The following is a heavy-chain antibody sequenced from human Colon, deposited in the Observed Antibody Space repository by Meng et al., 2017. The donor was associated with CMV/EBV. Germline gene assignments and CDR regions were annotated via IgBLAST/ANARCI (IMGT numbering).Heavy chain of an antibody. CDR2: FDPRGDST. Sequence: KTAGYKFRYSSMHWMRQAPGQGLEWMGIFDPRGDSTNYAENFVGRFTISRDNSKNTLYLQVNSLRTEDTAVYYCAKGPDNLLREPRNWGQGTLVTVSS. V-gene: IGHV1-46*01. D-gene: IGHD1-14*01. CDR1: GYKFRYSS. CDR3: AKGPDNLLREPRN. J-gene: IGHJ4*02.